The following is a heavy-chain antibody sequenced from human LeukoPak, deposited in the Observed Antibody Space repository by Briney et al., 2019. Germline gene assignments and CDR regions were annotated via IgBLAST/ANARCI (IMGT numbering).Heavy chain of an antibody. CDR2: FYTSGST. CDR3: ASGYYDFWSGYLLDD. CDR1: GGSISSYY. V-gene: IGHV4-4*07. D-gene: IGHD3-3*01. Sequence: PSDTLSLPCTVSGGSISSYYWSWIRQPAGKGLEWIGRFYTSGSTKYNPSLKSRVTMPEDTSKNQFSLKLSSVTAADSAVYYCASGYYDFWSGYLLDDWGQGTLVTVSS. J-gene: IGHJ4*02.